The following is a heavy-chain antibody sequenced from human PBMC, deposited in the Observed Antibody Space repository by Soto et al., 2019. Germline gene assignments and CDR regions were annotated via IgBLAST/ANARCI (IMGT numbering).Heavy chain of an antibody. CDR1: GFTFSSYS. J-gene: IGHJ4*02. CDR2: ISSSSSTI. V-gene: IGHV3-48*01. D-gene: IGHD6-19*01. CDR3: VRMSGWYFFGSY. Sequence: EVQLVESGGGLVQPGGSLRLSCAASGFTFSSYSMNWVRQAPGKGLEWVSYISSSSSTIYYADSVKGRFTISRDNAKNSLYLQMNGLTAEDTAVYYCVRMSGWYFFGSYWGQGTLVTVSS.